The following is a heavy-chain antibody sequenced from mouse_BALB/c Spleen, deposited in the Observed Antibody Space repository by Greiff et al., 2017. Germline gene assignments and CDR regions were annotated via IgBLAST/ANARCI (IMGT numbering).Heavy chain of an antibody. Sequence: VQLQQSGPELVKPGASVRISCKASGYTFTSYYIHWVKQRPGQGLEWIGWIYPGNVNTKYNEKFKGKATLTADKSSSTAYMQLSSLTSEDSAVYFCARDYGSRMDYWGQGTSVTVSS. CDR1: GYTFTSYY. CDR3: ARDYGSRMDY. D-gene: IGHD1-1*01. J-gene: IGHJ4*01. CDR2: IYPGNVNT. V-gene: IGHV1S56*01.